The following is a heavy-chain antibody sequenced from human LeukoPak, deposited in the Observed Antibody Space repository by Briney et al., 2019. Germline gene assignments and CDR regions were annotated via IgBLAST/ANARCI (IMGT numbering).Heavy chain of an antibody. CDR1: GGSISSSSYY. J-gene: IGHJ6*03. D-gene: IGHD6-19*01. CDR3: ARHGDSSGWYYYYYYYMDV. CDR2: IYYSGST. V-gene: IGHV4-39*01. Sequence: SETLSLTCTVSGGSISSSSYYWGWIRQPPGKGLERIGSIYYSGSTYYNPSLKSRVTISVDTSKNQFSLKLSSVTAADTAVYYCARHGDSSGWYYYYYYYMDVWGKGTTVTISS.